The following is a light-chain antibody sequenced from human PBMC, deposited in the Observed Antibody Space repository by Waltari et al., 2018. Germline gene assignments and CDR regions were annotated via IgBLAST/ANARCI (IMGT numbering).Light chain of an antibody. CDR3: MQGTHWPPT. CDR2: WAS. Sequence: DIVMTQSPDSLAVSLGERATINCKSSQSVLASSNSKTYIAWYQQKPGQPPKLLINWASTRGSGVPDRFSGSGSGTDFTLKISRVEAEDVGVYYCMQGTHWPPTFGGGTKVEIK. V-gene: IGKV4-1*01. CDR1: QSVLASSNSKTY. J-gene: IGKJ4*01.